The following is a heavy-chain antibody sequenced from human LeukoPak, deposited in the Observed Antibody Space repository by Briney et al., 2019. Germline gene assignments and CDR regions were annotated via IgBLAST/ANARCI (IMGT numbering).Heavy chain of an antibody. CDR1: GYSFTSYW. Sequence: PGESLKISCKGSGYSFTSYWIGWVRQMPGKGLEWMGTIDPSDSYTNYSPSFQGHVTISADKSINSAYLQWSSLKTSDSAIYYCARHFYGDYAFDSWGQGSLVTVSS. V-gene: IGHV5-10-1*01. J-gene: IGHJ4*02. CDR2: IDPSDSYT. CDR3: ARHFYGDYAFDS. D-gene: IGHD4-17*01.